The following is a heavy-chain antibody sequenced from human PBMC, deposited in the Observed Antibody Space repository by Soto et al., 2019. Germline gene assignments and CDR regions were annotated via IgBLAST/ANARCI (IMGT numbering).Heavy chain of an antibody. V-gene: IGHV3-23*01. CDR3: AKGFHRSSSWFYYFDY. CDR1: GFTFSSYA. D-gene: IGHD6-13*01. J-gene: IGHJ4*02. Sequence: EVQLLESGGGLVQPGGSLRLSCAASGFTFSSYAMSWVRQAQGKGLEWVSAISGSGGSTYYADSVKGRFTISRDNSKNTLYLQMNSLRAEDTAVYYCAKGFHRSSSWFYYFDYWGQGTLVTVSS. CDR2: ISGSGGST.